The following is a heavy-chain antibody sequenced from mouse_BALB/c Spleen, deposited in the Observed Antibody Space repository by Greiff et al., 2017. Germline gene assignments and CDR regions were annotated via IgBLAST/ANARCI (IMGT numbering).Heavy chain of an antibody. V-gene: IGHV7-3*02. D-gene: IGHD1-1*01. CDR2: IRNKANGYTT. CDR3: ARDRDYYGPWFAY. J-gene: IGHJ3*01. CDR1: GFTFTDYY. Sequence: EVMLVESGGGLVQPGGSLRLSCATSGFTFTDYYMSWVRQPPGKALEWLGFIRNKANGYTTEYSASVKGRFTISRDNSQSILYLQMNTLRAEDSATYYCARDRDYYGPWFAYWGQGTLVTVSA.